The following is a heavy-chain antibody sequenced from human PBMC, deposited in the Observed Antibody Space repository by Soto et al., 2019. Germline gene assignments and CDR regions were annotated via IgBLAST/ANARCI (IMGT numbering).Heavy chain of an antibody. V-gene: IGHV3-23*01. Sequence: GGSLRLSCAASGFTVSSNYMSWVRQAPGKGLEWVSGINGSGGTTGYADSVKGGFTISRDNSKNTLYLQMNSLRAEDTAVYNCAKEPVGPDWYFDLWGRGTLVTVSS. CDR2: INGSGGTT. CDR3: AKEPVGPDWYFDL. CDR1: GFTVSSNY. J-gene: IGHJ2*01.